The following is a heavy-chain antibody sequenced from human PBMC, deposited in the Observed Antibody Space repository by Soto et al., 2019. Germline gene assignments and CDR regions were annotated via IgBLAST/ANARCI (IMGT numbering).Heavy chain of an antibody. CDR1: GGSISSGDYY. J-gene: IGHJ5*02. D-gene: IGHD5-18*01. CDR3: ARRSHSYGYPYNWFDP. CDR2: IYYSGST. V-gene: IGHV4-30-4*01. Sequence: SETLSLTCTVSGGSISSGDYYWSWIRQPPGKGLEWIGYIYYSGSTYYNPSLKSRVTISVDTSKNQFSLELSSVTAADTAVYYCARRSHSYGYPYNWFDPWGQGTLVTVSS.